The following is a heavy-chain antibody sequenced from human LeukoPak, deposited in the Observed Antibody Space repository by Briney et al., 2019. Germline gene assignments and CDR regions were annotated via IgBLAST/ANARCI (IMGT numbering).Heavy chain of an antibody. Sequence: TSETLSLTCTVSGYSISSGYYWGWIRQPPGKGLEWIGSIYHSGSTYYNPSLKSRVTISVDTSKNQFSLKLSSVTAADTAVYYCARADTMVRGVPNWFDPWGQGTLVTVSS. CDR2: IYHSGST. V-gene: IGHV4-38-2*02. CDR1: GYSISSGYY. CDR3: ARADTMVRGVPNWFDP. J-gene: IGHJ5*02. D-gene: IGHD3-10*01.